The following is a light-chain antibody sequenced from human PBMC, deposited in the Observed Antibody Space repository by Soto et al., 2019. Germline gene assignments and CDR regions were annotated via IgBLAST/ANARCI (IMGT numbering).Light chain of an antibody. CDR1: QTISSTF. J-gene: IGKJ4*02. V-gene: IGKV3-20*01. CDR2: GAS. Sequence: EIVLTQSPGTLSLSPGERATLSCRASQTISSTFLAWYRQRPGQAPRLLIYGASSRATGIPDRFSASGSGTDFTLTISRLEPEDVAVYYCQQFGLSPTFGGGTKVEI. CDR3: QQFGLSPT.